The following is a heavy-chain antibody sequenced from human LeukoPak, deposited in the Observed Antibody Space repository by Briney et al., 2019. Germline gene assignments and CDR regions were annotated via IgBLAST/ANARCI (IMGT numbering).Heavy chain of an antibody. CDR3: ARVKSSAVAGNFDY. V-gene: IGHV1-2*02. J-gene: IGHJ4*02. D-gene: IGHD6-19*01. CDR2: INPNSGGT. Sequence: ASVKVSCKASGYTFTGYYMHWVRQAPAQGLEWMGWINPNSGGTNYAQKFQGRATMTRDTSISTAYMELSRVRSDDTAVYYCARVKSSAVAGNFDYWGQGTLVTVSS. CDR1: GYTFTGYY.